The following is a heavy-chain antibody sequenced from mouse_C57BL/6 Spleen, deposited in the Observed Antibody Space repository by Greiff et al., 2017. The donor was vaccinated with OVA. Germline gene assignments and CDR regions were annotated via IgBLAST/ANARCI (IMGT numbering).Heavy chain of an antibody. V-gene: IGHV10-1*01. Sequence: DGGLVQPKGSLKLSCAASGFSFNTYAMNWVRQAPGKGLEWVARIRSKSNNYATYYADSVKDRFTISRDDSESMLYLQMNNLKTEDTAMYYCVRQSGYYDYAGFAYWGQGTLVTVSA. CDR1: GFSFNTYA. D-gene: IGHD2-4*01. J-gene: IGHJ3*01. CDR2: IRSKSNNYAT. CDR3: VRQSGYYDYAGFAY.